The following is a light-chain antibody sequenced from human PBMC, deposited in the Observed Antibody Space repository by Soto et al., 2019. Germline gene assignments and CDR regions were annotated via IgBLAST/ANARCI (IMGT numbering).Light chain of an antibody. J-gene: IGKJ2*01. CDR3: QQYGSSPRDT. V-gene: IGKV3-20*01. CDR1: QSVSSSY. Sequence: EIVLTQSPGTLSLSPGERATLSCRASQSVSSSYLAWYQQKPGQAPRLLIYGASSRATGIPDRFSGSGSGTDFTLTISILEPEDFAVYYCQQYGSSPRDTFGQGTKLEIK. CDR2: GAS.